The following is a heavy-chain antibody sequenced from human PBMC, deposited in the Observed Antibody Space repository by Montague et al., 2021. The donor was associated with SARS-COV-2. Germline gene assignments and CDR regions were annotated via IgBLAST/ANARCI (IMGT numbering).Heavy chain of an antibody. J-gene: IGHJ6*02. CDR3: ATGTRMYGIDY. Sequence: TLSLTCVVSGGSVSSGDYSWSWIRQSPGKGLEWIGYISQSGSAYYNPSLKSRVTISIDTSNNQFSLNLRSVTAADTGLYYCATGTRMYGIDYWGQGTTVTVSS. D-gene: IGHD3-10*01. V-gene: IGHV4-30-2*06. CDR1: GGSVSSGDYS. CDR2: ISQSGSA.